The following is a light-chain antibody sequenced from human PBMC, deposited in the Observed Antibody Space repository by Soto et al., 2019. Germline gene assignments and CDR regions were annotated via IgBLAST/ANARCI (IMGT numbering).Light chain of an antibody. CDR1: QSISSW. J-gene: IGKJ1*01. CDR2: DAS. V-gene: IGKV1-5*01. Sequence: DIQLTQSPSTLSASVGDRVTITCRASQSISSWLAWYQQKPGKAPKLLIYDASSLESGVPSRFSGSGSGTEFTLTITSLQPDDFATXXXXXXXXXXWTFGQGTKGDIK. CDR3: XXXXXXXWT.